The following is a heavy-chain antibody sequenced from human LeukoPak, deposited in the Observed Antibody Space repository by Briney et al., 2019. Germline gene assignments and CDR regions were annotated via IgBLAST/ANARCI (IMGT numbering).Heavy chain of an antibody. D-gene: IGHD3-22*01. Sequence: PSETLSLTCTVSGGSISSSSYYWGWIRQPPGKGLEWIGSIYYSGSTNYNPSLKSRVTISVDTAKNQFSLKLSSVTAADTAVYYCARDKAYYYDSSGYHGAFDIWGQGTMVTVSS. V-gene: IGHV4-39*07. CDR2: IYYSGST. J-gene: IGHJ3*02. CDR3: ARDKAYYYDSSGYHGAFDI. CDR1: GGSISSSSYY.